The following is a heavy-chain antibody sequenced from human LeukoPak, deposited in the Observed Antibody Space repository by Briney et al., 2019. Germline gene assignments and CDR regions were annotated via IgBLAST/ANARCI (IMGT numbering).Heavy chain of an antibody. D-gene: IGHD3-22*01. Sequence: GGSLRLSCAASGFTFDDYAMHWVRHAPGKGLEWVSLISWDGGSTYYADSVKGRFTISRDNSKNSLYLQMNSLRAEDTALYYCAKGNYYDSSGYYTPLYYWGQGTLVTVPS. CDR3: AKGNYYDSSGYYTPLYY. V-gene: IGHV3-43D*03. CDR1: GFTFDDYA. J-gene: IGHJ4*02. CDR2: ISWDGGST.